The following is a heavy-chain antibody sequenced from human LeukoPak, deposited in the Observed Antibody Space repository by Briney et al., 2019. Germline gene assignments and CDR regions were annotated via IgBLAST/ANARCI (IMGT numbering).Heavy chain of an antibody. CDR2: IYHSGST. J-gene: IGHJ4*02. D-gene: IGHD3-3*01. CDR1: GFTFNNYAM. CDR3: AGRITIFGDHPKDFDY. Sequence: GSLRLSCAASGFTFNNYAMTWVRQPPGKGLEWIGEIYHSGSTNYNPSLKSRVTISVDKSKNQFSLKLSSVTAADTAVYYCAGRITIFGDHPKDFDYWGQGTLVTVSS. V-gene: IGHV4-4*02.